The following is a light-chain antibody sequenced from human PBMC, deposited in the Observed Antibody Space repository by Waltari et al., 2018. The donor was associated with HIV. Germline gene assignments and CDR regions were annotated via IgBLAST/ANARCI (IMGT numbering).Light chain of an antibody. V-gene: IGKV3-15*01. Sequence: EIVMTQSPATVSVSPGEGATLSCRASHSIGNNLAWHQQRPGQAPRPLIYSASTRATGIPARFSGSGSGTQFTLTIDSLQSEDFAIYYCQHYNNWPYTFGQGTRLEIK. CDR2: SAS. J-gene: IGKJ2*01. CDR1: HSIGNN. CDR3: QHYNNWPYT.